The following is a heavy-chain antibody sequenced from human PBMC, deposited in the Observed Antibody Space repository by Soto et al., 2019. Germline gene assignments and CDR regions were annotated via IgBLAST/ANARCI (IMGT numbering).Heavy chain of an antibody. CDR1: GGSISSGGYY. Sequence: QVQLQESGPGLVKPSQTLSLTCTVSGGSISSGGYYWSWIRQHPGKGLEWIGYIYYSGSTYYNPSLQSRLTISVDTSKNLFSLKLSSVTAADTAVYYCARPRDYSNYHAFDIWGQGTMVTVSS. CDR3: ARPRDYSNYHAFDI. V-gene: IGHV4-31*03. D-gene: IGHD4-4*01. CDR2: IYYSGST. J-gene: IGHJ3*02.